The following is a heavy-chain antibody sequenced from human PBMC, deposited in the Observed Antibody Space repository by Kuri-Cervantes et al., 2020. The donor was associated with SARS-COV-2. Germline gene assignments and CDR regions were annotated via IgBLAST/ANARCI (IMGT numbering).Heavy chain of an antibody. D-gene: IGHD3-3*01. CDR2: MNPNSGNT. CDR3: ARGFRALRKKYYDFWSGYYSYFDY. V-gene: IGHV1-8*03. Sequence: ASVKVSCKASGYTFTSYDINWVRQATGQGLEWMGWMNPNSGNTGYAQKFQGRVTITRNTSISTAYMELSSLRSEDTAVYYCARGFRALRKKYYDFWSGYYSYFDYWGQGTPVTVSS. CDR1: GYTFTSYD. J-gene: IGHJ4*02.